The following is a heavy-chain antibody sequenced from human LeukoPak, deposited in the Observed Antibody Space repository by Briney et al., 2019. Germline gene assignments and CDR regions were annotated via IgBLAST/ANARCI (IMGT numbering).Heavy chain of an antibody. V-gene: IGHV3-30-3*01. J-gene: IGHJ4*02. CDR2: ISYDRSNI. CDR3: ARPYSSGWYGDFDH. CDR1: GFTFGSYA. D-gene: IGHD6-19*01. Sequence: GGSLRLSCAASGFTFGSYAMHWVRQTPGKGLEWVAVISYDRSNIYYTDSVKGRFTISRDNSKNTLYLQMNSLRGEDTAVYYCARPYSSGWYGDFDHWGQGTLVTVSS.